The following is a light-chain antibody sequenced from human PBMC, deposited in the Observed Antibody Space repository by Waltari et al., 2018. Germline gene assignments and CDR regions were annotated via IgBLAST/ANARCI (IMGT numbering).Light chain of an antibody. CDR2: SNN. CDR1: SSNIGSNT. J-gene: IGLJ1*01. Sequence: QSVLTQPPSASGTPGQRVTISCSGSSSNIGSNTVNWYQQLPGTAPELLIYSNNRLPSGVPDRVSGSKSGTSASLAISGLQSEDEADYYCAAWDDSLNGFYVFGTGTKVTVL. CDR3: AAWDDSLNGFYV. V-gene: IGLV1-44*01.